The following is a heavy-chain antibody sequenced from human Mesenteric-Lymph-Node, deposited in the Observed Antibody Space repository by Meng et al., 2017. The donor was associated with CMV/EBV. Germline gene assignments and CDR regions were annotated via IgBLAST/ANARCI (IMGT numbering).Heavy chain of an antibody. D-gene: IGHD2-2*02. J-gene: IGHJ4*02. CDR3: ARSFQLVVPAAIEY. V-gene: IGHV1-2*02. Sequence: ASVKVSCKASGYTLADYYIHWVRQAPGQGLEWMGWINPYSGDIKYAQRFQGRVTMTTDTSISTAYMELSRLRSDDTAVYYCARSFQLVVPAAIEYWGQGTLVTVSS. CDR1: GYTLADYY. CDR2: INPYSGDI.